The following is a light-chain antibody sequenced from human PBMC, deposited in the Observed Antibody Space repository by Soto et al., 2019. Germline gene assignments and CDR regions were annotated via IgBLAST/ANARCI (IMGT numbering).Light chain of an antibody. CDR1: QTVTRSS. Sequence: EIVLTQSPGTLSLSPGERATLSCRASQTVTRSSLAWYQQKPGQAPRLLIYGASSRATGIPDRFSGSGSGTDFTLTVSRLEPEDFAVYYCQQYGSAHRTFGQGTKVDIK. CDR2: GAS. J-gene: IGKJ1*01. CDR3: QQYGSAHRT. V-gene: IGKV3-20*01.